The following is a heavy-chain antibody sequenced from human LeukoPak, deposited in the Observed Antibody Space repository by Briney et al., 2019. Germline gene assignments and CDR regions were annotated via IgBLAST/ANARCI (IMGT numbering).Heavy chain of an antibody. D-gene: IGHD2/OR15-2a*01. J-gene: IGHJ6*03. CDR1: GFTFSSYG. CDR3: AKAADQYYYSYFYYMDV. Sequence: GGSLRLSCAASGFTFSSYGMHWVRQAPGKGLEWVAVISYDGSSRDYADSVKGRFTISRDNSKNTLYLQMNSLTVEDTAVYYCAKAADQYYYSYFYYMDVWGKGTTVTVSS. V-gene: IGHV3-30*18. CDR2: ISYDGSSR.